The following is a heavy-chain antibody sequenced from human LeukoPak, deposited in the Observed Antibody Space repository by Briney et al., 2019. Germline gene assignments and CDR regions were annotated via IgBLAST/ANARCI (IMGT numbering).Heavy chain of an antibody. J-gene: IGHJ4*02. V-gene: IGHV4-59*01. Sequence: SETLSLTCTVSGGSISSYYWSWIRQPPGKGLEWIGYIYYSGSTDYNPSLKTRVTISVDTSKNQFSLKLSSVTAADTAVYYCAREGSEGYLFDYWGQGTLVTVSS. CDR2: IYYSGST. D-gene: IGHD5-18*01. CDR1: GGSISSYY. CDR3: AREGSEGYLFDY.